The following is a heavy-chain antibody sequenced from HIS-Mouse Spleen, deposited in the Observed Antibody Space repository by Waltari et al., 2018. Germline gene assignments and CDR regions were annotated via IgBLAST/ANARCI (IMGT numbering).Heavy chain of an antibody. CDR3: AREIPYSSSWYDWYFDL. Sequence: QLQLQESGPGLVKPSETLSLTCPVSGGPFSSSSYYWGWLRQPPGKGLEWIGSIYYSGSTYYNPSLKSRVTISVDTSKNQFSLKLSSVTAADTAVYYCAREIPYSSSWYDWYFDLWGRGTLVTVSS. J-gene: IGHJ2*01. CDR2: IYYSGST. V-gene: IGHV4-39*07. CDR1: GGPFSSSSYY. D-gene: IGHD6-13*01.